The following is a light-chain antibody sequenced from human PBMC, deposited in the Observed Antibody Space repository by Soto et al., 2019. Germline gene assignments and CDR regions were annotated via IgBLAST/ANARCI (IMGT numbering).Light chain of an antibody. CDR2: GAS. J-gene: IGKJ1*01. Sequence: EIVLTQSPATLSLSPGERATLSCRASQSVGSNYLAWYQQKPGQAPRLLIYGASSRATGIPDRFSGSGSATDFTLTISRLEPEEFAVYYCQQYCCSPKTFGQGTKVEV. CDR3: QQYCCSPKT. CDR1: QSVGSNY. V-gene: IGKV3-20*01.